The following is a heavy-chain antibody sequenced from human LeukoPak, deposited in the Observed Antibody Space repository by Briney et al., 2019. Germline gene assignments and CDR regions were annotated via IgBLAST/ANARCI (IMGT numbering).Heavy chain of an antibody. CDR2: INHSGST. J-gene: IGHJ4*02. V-gene: IGHV4-34*01. Sequence: PSETRSLTCAVYGGSFSGYYWSWIRQPTGKGLEWIGEINHSGSTNYNPSLKSRVTISVDTSKNQFSLKLSSVTAADTAVYYCARYCSGGSCYGTGSFDYWGQGTLVTVSS. CDR3: ARYCSGGSCYGTGSFDY. D-gene: IGHD2-15*01. CDR1: GGSFSGYY.